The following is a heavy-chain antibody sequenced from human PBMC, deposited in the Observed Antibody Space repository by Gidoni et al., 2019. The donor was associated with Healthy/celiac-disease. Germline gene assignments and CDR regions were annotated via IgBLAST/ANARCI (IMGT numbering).Heavy chain of an antibody. J-gene: IGHJ4*02. CDR1: GGSISSYY. Sequence: QVQLQESGPGLVKPSETLSLTCTVSGGSISSYYWSWIRQPAGKGLEWIGRIYTSGHTNYNPSLTSRVTMSVDTSKNQFSLKLSSVTAADTAVYYCARDHTYYYDSSGYYYFDYWGQGTLVTVSS. D-gene: IGHD3-22*01. CDR2: IYTSGHT. CDR3: ARDHTYYYDSSGYYYFDY. V-gene: IGHV4-4*07.